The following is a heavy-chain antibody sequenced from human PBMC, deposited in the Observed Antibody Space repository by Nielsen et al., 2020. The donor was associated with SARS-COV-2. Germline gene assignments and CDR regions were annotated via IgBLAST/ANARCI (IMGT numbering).Heavy chain of an antibody. CDR1: GFTFSSYA. Sequence: GESLKISCAASGFTFSSYAMHWVRQAPGKGLEWVAVISYDGSNKYYADSVKGRFTISRDNSKNTLYLQMNSLRAEDTAVYYCARGPGYSSSWYEGLYFDYWGQGTLVTVSS. CDR3: ARGPGYSSSWYEGLYFDY. CDR2: ISYDGSNK. D-gene: IGHD6-13*01. J-gene: IGHJ4*02. V-gene: IGHV3-30*04.